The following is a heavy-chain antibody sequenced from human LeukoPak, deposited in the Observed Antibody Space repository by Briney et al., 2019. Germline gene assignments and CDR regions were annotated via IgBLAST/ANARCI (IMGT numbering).Heavy chain of an antibody. V-gene: IGHV3-7*01. J-gene: IGHJ4*02. Sequence: PGGSLRLSCAASGFTFDDYGMSWVRQAPGKGLEWVANIKQDGSEKYYVDSVKGRFTISRDNAKNSLYLQMNSLRAEDTAVYYCARDYGDRHYYFDYWGQGTLVTVSS. CDR1: GFTFDDYG. D-gene: IGHD4-17*01. CDR2: IKQDGSEK. CDR3: ARDYGDRHYYFDY.